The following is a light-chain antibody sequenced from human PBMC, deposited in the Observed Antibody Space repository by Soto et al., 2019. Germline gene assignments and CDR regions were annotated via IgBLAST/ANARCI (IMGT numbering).Light chain of an antibody. V-gene: IGLV1-40*01. CDR1: STKIVSVDD. Sequence: QSLLAQLPSVSGGPGRRFTISCPWNSTKIVSVDDVHWYQQLPGPASTLLISGNNIRPSGVPDRLSGSKSGTSASLAIYWLRAEDEADYFCQSYDSSLSGYVFGTVTKVTVL. J-gene: IGLJ1*01. CDR3: QSYDSSLSGYV. CDR2: GNN.